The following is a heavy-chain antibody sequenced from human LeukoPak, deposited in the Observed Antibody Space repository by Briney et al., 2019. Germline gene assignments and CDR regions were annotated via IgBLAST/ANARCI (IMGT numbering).Heavy chain of an antibody. V-gene: IGHV4-59*01. CDR3: ARLDGSFSPIY. D-gene: IGHD3-10*01. Sequence: SETLSLTCTVSGGSISSYYWSWIRQPPGKGLEWIGYIYYSGSTNYNPSLKGRVTISVDTSKNQFSLKLSSVTAADTAVYYCARLDGSFSPIYWGQGTLVTVSS. CDR2: IYYSGST. CDR1: GGSISSYY. J-gene: IGHJ4*02.